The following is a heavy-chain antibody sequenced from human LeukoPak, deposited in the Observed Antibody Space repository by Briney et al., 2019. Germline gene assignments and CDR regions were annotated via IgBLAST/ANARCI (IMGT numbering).Heavy chain of an antibody. D-gene: IGHD3-10*01. CDR2: IYYSGST. CDR3: ARHPPYGSRNWGAYYFDS. CDR1: GGAISSTAYY. J-gene: IGHJ4*02. Sequence: ASETLSLTCNVSGGAISSTAYYWGWIRQPPGKGLEWIGSIYYSGSTYYNPSLKSRVTISVDTSHNQFSLKLNSVTAADTALYYCARHPPYGSRNWGAYYFDSWGQGTLVTVSS. V-gene: IGHV4-39*01.